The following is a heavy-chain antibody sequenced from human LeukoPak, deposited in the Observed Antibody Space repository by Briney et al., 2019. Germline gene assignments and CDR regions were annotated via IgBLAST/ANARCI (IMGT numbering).Heavy chain of an antibody. V-gene: IGHV1-2*02. CDR3: ARPNLLYCSSTTCLFEY. D-gene: IGHD2-2*01. Sequence: ASVKVSCKASGYTFTDYYLHWVRQAPGQGVEWMGWINPNSGDTNYAQKFQGRVTMTRDTSSSTAHMKISRLRSDDTAVYYCARPNLLYCSSTTCLFEYWGQGPLVTVSS. CDR1: GYTFTDYY. CDR2: INPNSGDT. J-gene: IGHJ4*02.